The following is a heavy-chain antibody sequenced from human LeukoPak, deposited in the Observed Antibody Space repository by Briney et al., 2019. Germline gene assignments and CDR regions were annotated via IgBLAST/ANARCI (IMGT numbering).Heavy chain of an antibody. V-gene: IGHV3-23*01. CDR2: ISGSGGST. Sequence: PGGSLRLSCVASGFTFAAHALTWVRQAPGKGLEWVSAISGSGGSTYYANSVKGRFTISRDNSKNTLYLQMNSLRAEDTAVYYCAKAAPVDNWFDPWGQGTLVTVSS. D-gene: IGHD2-15*01. CDR3: AKAAPVDNWFDP. J-gene: IGHJ5*02. CDR1: GFTFAAHA.